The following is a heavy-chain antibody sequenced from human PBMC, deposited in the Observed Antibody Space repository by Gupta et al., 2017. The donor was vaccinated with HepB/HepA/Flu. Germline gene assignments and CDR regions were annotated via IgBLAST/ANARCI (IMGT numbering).Heavy chain of an antibody. J-gene: IGHJ4*02. CDR2: IYYSGST. D-gene: IGHD6-6*01. Sequence: QLQLQESCPGLVKPSETLSLTCTVSGGSISSSSYYWGWIRQPPGKGLEWIGSIYYSGSTYYHSSLKRRVTRAVDTSKNKFSRKLSSVPAADRAVDSCARATSIAARRPARTERGFDYWGQGYLFTVSS. CDR3: ARATSIAARRPARTERGFDY. CDR1: GGSISSSSYY. V-gene: IGHV4-39*01.